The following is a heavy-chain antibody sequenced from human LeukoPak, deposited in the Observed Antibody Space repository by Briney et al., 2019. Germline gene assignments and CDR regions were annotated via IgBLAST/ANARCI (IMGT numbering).Heavy chain of an antibody. J-gene: IGHJ4*02. Sequence: GGTLRLSCAASGFTFSSYGMSWVRQAPGRGLEGVSAISGSGGSTYYADSVKGRFIVSRDNSKNTLYLQMNSLRSEDTAVYYCASDSAWNLHGGYLDHWGQGTLVSVSS. D-gene: IGHD2-15*01. CDR2: ISGSGGST. CDR3: ASDSAWNLHGGYLDH. CDR1: GFTFSSYG. V-gene: IGHV3-23*01.